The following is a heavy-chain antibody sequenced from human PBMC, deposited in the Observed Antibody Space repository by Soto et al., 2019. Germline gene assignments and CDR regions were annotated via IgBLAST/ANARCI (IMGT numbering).Heavy chain of an antibody. J-gene: IGHJ2*01. D-gene: IGHD3-22*01. V-gene: IGHV1-69*13. CDR2: IIPIFGTA. CDR3: AREGGTNYDSSGPDL. CDR1: GWPFSSYA. Sequence: GGSVKGSWKASGWPFSSYAISWVRQAPGQGLEWMGGIIPIFGTANYAQKFQGRVTITADESTSTAYMELSSLRSEDTAVYYCAREGGTNYDSSGPDLWGRGTLVTVSS.